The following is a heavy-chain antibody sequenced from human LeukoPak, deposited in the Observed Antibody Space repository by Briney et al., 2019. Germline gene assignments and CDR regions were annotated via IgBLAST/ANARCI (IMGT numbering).Heavy chain of an antibody. CDR1: GGSISSGSYY. D-gene: IGHD3-22*01. V-gene: IGHV4-61*02. CDR3: ARELDYYDSSGYYLFYFDY. CDR2: IYTSGST. J-gene: IGHJ4*02. Sequence: PSETLSLTCTVSGGSISSGSYYWSWIRQPAGKGLEWIGRIYTSGSTNYNPSLKSRVTISVDTSKNQFSLKLSSVTAADTAVYYCARELDYYDSSGYYLFYFDYWGQGTLVTVSS.